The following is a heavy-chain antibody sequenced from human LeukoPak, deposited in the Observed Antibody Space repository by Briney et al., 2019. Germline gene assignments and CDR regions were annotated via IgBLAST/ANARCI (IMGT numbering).Heavy chain of an antibody. CDR2: IWYDGSNK. CDR3: ARDCSSTSCYEGLDY. CDR1: GFTFSSYG. D-gene: IGHD2-2*01. Sequence: GGSLRLSCAASGFTFSSYGMHWVRQAPGKGLEWVAVIWYDGSNKYYADSVKGRFTISRDNSKNTLYLQMNSLRAEDTAVYYCARDCSSTSCYEGLDYWDQGTLVTVSS. J-gene: IGHJ4*02. V-gene: IGHV3-33*01.